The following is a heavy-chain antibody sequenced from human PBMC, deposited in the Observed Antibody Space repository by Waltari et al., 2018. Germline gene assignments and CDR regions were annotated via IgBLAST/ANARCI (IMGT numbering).Heavy chain of an antibody. CDR2: IIPIFGTP. Sequence: QVHLVQSGAEVKKPGSSVRVSCKASGGTFSSYEFNWVRQAPGQGLEWMGGIIPIFGTPIYAQKFQGRVTITADTSTTTAYMELSSLGFEDTAVYYCARDPKGTTVIYDAFDLWGQGTMVSVSS. J-gene: IGHJ3*01. CDR3: ARDPKGTTVIYDAFDL. V-gene: IGHV1-69*14. D-gene: IGHD4-17*01. CDR1: GGTFSSYE.